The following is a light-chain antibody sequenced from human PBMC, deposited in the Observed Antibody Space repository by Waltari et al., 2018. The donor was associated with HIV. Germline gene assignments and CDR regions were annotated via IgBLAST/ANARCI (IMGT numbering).Light chain of an antibody. CDR1: SNNVGNQG. CDR2: RNN. V-gene: IGLV10-54*01. CDR3: SAWDSSLSGVV. Sequence: QAGLTQPPSVSKGLRQTATLPCTGNSNNVGNQGAAWLQQHQGHPPKLQSYRNNNRPSGISERLSASRSGNTASLTITGLQPEDEADYYCSAWDSSLSGVVFGGGTKLTVL. J-gene: IGLJ2*01.